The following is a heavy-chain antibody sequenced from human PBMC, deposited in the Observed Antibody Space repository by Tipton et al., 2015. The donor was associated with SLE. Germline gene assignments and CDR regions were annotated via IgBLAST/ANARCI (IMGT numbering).Heavy chain of an antibody. D-gene: IGHD1-26*01. CDR2: VYHTGNT. CDR1: TYSISNGHY. J-gene: IGHJ5*02. V-gene: IGHV4-38-2*02. Sequence: TLSLTCSVSTYSISNGHYWAWVRQPPGKGLEWIGTVYHTGNTYYNPSLKSRVTMSVDTSKNQFSLKLNSVTAADTAVYYCARVIVGATGWFDPWGQGTLVTVSS. CDR3: ARVIVGATGWFDP.